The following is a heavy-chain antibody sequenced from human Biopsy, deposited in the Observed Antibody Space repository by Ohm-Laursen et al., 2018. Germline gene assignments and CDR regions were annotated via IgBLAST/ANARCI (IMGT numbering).Heavy chain of an antibody. CDR3: ARGRRTSGWPYFDN. Sequence: SETLSLTCTVSGDSVSSGSFYWTWIRQPPGQGLEYIGYIFDRGSTANYNPSLENRVTMSVDTSKNQFSLKLSSVIAADTAVYYCARGRRTSGWPYFDNWGQGTLVTVSS. J-gene: IGHJ4*02. V-gene: IGHV4-61*01. D-gene: IGHD6-19*01. CDR1: GDSVSSGSFY. CDR2: IFDRGSTA.